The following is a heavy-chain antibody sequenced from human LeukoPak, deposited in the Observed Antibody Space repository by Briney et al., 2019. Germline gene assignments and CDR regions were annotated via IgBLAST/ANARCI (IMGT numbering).Heavy chain of an antibody. D-gene: IGHD2-2*01. V-gene: IGHV4-39*07. Sequence: ASETLSLTCTVSGGSISSNDYYWDWIRQPPGMGLEYIGSIYYSGSTYYNPSLKSRVTMSVDTSKNQFSLKLSSVTAADTAVYYCARDVHAGYCSSTSSCNWFDPWGQGTLVTVSS. J-gene: IGHJ5*02. CDR2: IYYSGST. CDR1: GGSISSNDYY. CDR3: ARDVHAGYCSSTSSCNWFDP.